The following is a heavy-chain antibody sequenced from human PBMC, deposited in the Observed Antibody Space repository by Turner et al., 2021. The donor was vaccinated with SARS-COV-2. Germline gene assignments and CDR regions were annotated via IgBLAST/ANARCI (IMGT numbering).Heavy chain of an antibody. CDR2: INPNSGGT. V-gene: IGHV1-2*02. J-gene: IGHJ4*02. CDR3: ARDSEHDILTGPGGY. CDR1: GYMFTGYC. D-gene: IGHD3-9*01. Sequence: QVQLVQSGAEVEKPGASVRVSCQASGYMFTGYCLHGVRQAPGQGLEWMAWINPNSGGTNYAQKLQGRVTMTRDKSISTVYMELSRLRSDDTAVYYCARDSEHDILTGPGGYWGQGTLVTVSS.